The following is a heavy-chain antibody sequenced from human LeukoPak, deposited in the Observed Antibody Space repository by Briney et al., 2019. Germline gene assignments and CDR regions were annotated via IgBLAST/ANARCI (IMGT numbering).Heavy chain of an antibody. V-gene: IGHV4-59*01. CDR1: GGSISSYY. Sequence: SETLSLTCTVSGGSISSYYWSWIRQPPGKGLEWIGYIYYSGSTNYNPSLKSRVTISVDTSKNQFSLKLSSATAADTAVYYCARMYTAMVTVIDYWGQGTLVTVSS. D-gene: IGHD5-18*01. J-gene: IGHJ4*02. CDR2: IYYSGST. CDR3: ARMYTAMVTVIDY.